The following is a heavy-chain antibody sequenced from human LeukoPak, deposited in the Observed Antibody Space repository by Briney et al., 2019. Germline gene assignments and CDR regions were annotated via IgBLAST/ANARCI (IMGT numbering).Heavy chain of an antibody. V-gene: IGHV3-74*01. CDR3: ARGGAYSSGPRGSHGAFDI. J-gene: IGHJ3*02. CDR2: INSDGSST. Sequence: PGGSLRLSCAASGFTFSSYWRHWVRHAPGKGLVWVSRINSDGSSTSYADSVKGRFTISRDNAKNTLYLQMNSLRAEDTAVYYCARGGAYSSGPRGSHGAFDIWSQGTMVTVSS. D-gene: IGHD6-19*01. CDR1: GFTFSSYW.